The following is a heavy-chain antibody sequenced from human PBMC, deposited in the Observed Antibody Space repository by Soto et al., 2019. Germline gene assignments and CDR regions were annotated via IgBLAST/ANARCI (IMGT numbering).Heavy chain of an antibody. Sequence: SETLSLTCAVSGGSISGTTYSWIWIRQPPGKGLEWIGYIYDSGNTYYNPSLKSQFSISVDRSKNQFSLKLSSVTAADTAVYYCARGQGAAAGHSNFDYWGQGALVTVS. CDR2: IYDSGNT. CDR3: ARGQGAAAGHSNFDY. D-gene: IGHD6-13*01. V-gene: IGHV4-30-2*01. J-gene: IGHJ4*02. CDR1: GGSISGTTYS.